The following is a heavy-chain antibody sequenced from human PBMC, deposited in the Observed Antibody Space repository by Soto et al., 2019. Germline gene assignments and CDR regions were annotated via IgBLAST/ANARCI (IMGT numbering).Heavy chain of an antibody. Sequence: PSETLSLTCAVSGGSISSGGYSWSWIRQPTGKGKEWIGYIYYSGSTNYNPSLKSRVTISVDTSKNQFSLKLSSVTAADTAVYYCARGDYYDSSGYLGVNGAFDIWGQGTMVTVSS. CDR3: ARGDYYDSSGYLGVNGAFDI. D-gene: IGHD3-22*01. CDR1: GGSISSGGYS. V-gene: IGHV4-61*08. CDR2: IYYSGST. J-gene: IGHJ3*02.